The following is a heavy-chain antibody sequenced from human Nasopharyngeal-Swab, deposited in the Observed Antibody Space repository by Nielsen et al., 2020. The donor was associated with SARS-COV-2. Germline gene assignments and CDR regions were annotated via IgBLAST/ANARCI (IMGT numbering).Heavy chain of an antibody. D-gene: IGHD3-9*01. CDR2: IRSSGTYI. CDR1: GFTFSSYT. Sequence: GASLKISCAASGFTFSSYTVNWVRQAPGKGLEWVSSIRSSGTYIYYADSLKGRFTISRDNAKNSLYLQMNSLRDEDTAGYYCARDLELLTNYYALDYWGQGTLVTGSS. CDR3: ARDLELLTNYYALDY. V-gene: IGHV3-21*01. J-gene: IGHJ4*02.